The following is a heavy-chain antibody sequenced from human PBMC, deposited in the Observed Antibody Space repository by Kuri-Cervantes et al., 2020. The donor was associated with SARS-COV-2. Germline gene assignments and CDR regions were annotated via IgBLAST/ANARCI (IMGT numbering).Heavy chain of an antibody. Sequence: GGSLRLSCAASGFTFSSYAMHWVCQAPGKGLEWVAVISYDGSNKYYADSVKGRFTSSRDNSKNTLYLQMNSLRAEDTAVYYCARDQGLYSSSSHPEGYYYGMDVWGQGTTVTVSS. J-gene: IGHJ6*02. CDR2: ISYDGSNK. CDR1: GFTFSSYA. V-gene: IGHV3-30-3*01. D-gene: IGHD6-6*01. CDR3: ARDQGLYSSSSHPEGYYYGMDV.